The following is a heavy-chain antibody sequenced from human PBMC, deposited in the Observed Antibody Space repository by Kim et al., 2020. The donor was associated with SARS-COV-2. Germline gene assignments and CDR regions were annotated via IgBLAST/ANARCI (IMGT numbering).Heavy chain of an antibody. CDR2: IRSKANSYAT. Sequence: GGSLRLSCAASGFTFSGSAMHWVRQASGKGLEWVGRIRSKANSYATAYAASVKGRFTISRDDSKNTAYLQMNSLKTEDTAVYYCTRQNVDTVNWGQGTLVTVSS. CDR1: GFTFSGSA. CDR3: TRQNVDTVN. J-gene: IGHJ4*02. D-gene: IGHD3-16*02. V-gene: IGHV3-73*01.